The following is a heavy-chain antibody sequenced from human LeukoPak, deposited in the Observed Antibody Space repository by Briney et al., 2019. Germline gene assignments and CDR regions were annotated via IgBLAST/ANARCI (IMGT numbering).Heavy chain of an antibody. Sequence: SETLSLTCTVSGDSFSNYYWSWIRQSPGKGLEGIGYISYSGSTNQNPSLKSRVTISIDTSKNQFSLKLSSVTAADTAVYYCARHRSTGWFLWGQGTLVTVSS. CDR3: ARHRSTGWFL. CDR1: GDSFSNYY. CDR2: ISYSGST. D-gene: IGHD6-19*01. V-gene: IGHV4-59*08. J-gene: IGHJ4*02.